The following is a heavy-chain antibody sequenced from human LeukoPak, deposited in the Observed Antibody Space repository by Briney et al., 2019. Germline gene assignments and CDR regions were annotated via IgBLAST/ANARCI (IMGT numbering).Heavy chain of an antibody. J-gene: IGHJ3*02. CDR1: GYSFTSYW. Sequence: GESLKISCKGSGYSFTSYWIGWVRQMPGKGLEWMGIIYPGDSDTRYSPSFQGQVTISADKSISTAYLQWSSLKALDTAMYYCARPCSGGSCYSSYDAFDIWGQGTMVTVSS. CDR3: ARPCSGGSCYSSYDAFDI. D-gene: IGHD2-15*01. V-gene: IGHV5-51*01. CDR2: IYPGDSDT.